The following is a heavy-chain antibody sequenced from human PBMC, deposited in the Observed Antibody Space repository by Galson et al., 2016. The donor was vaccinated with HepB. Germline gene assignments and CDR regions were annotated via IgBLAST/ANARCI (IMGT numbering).Heavy chain of an antibody. Sequence: SLRLSCAASGFTFSNYAMSWVRQAPGKGLEWVSSISGSGDTTYDADAVRGRFTISRDNSRNTLSLQMDSLRAEDSPIYYCAKGNIVQVPAAPYAWGQGALVTVSS. CDR2: ISGSGDTT. J-gene: IGHJ5*02. CDR3: AKGNIVQVPAAPYA. V-gene: IGHV3-23*01. CDR1: GFTFSNYA. D-gene: IGHD2-2*01.